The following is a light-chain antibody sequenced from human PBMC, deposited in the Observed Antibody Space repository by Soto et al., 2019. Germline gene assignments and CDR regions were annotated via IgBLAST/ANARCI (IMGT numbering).Light chain of an antibody. Sequence: QSALTQPASVSGSPGQSITISCTGTSSDVGSYNLVSWYQQHPGKAPKLMIYEGSKRPSGVSNRFSGSKSGNTASLTISGLQAEDEADYFCCSSAGSGSLVFGGGTKLTVL. CDR1: SSDVGSYNL. CDR2: EGS. V-gene: IGLV2-23*01. CDR3: CSSAGSGSLV. J-gene: IGLJ2*01.